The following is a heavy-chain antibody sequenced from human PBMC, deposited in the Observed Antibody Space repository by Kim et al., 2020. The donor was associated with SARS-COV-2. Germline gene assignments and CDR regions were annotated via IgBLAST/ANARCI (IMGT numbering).Heavy chain of an antibody. CDR1: GFTFSSYG. J-gene: IGHJ6*01. Sequence: GGSLRLSCAASGFTFSSYGMHWVRQAPGKGLEWVAVISYDGSNKYYADSVKGRFTISRDNSKNTLYLQMNSLRAEDTAVYYCAKAYSYDSSGYDYYYYG. CDR2: ISYDGSNK. CDR3: AKAYSYDSSGYDYYYYG. V-gene: IGHV3-30*18. D-gene: IGHD3-22*01.